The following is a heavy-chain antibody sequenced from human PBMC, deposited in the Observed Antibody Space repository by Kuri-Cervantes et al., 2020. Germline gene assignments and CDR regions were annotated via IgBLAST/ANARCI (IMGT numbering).Heavy chain of an antibody. CDR2: INPNSGGT. CDR3: AREYQDSSGYLGALHDAFDI. J-gene: IGHJ3*02. Sequence: ASVKVSCKASGYTFTGYYMHWLRQAPGQGLEWMGWINPNSGGTNYGQKFQGRVTITADESTSTAYMELSSLRSEDTAVYYCAREYQDSSGYLGALHDAFDIWGQGTMVTVSS. CDR1: GYTFTGYY. D-gene: IGHD3-22*01. V-gene: IGHV1-2*02.